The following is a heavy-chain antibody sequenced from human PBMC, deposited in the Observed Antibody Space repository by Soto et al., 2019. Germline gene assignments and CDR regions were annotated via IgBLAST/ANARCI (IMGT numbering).Heavy chain of an antibody. D-gene: IGHD3-10*01. CDR3: ARDYYYGSGSYYTIPYYFDY. CDR1: GFTFSSYG. V-gene: IGHV3-33*01. Sequence: GGSLRLSCAASGFTFSSYGMHWVRQAPGKGLEWVAVIWYDGSNKYYADSVKGRFTISRDNSKNTLYLQMNSLRAEDTAVYYCARDYYYGSGSYYTIPYYFDYWGQGTLVTVSS. J-gene: IGHJ4*02. CDR2: IWYDGSNK.